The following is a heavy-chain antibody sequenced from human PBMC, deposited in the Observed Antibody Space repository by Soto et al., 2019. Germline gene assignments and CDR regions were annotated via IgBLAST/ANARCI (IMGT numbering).Heavy chain of an antibody. CDR1: GGCIRSSSYY. CDR3: ARGSIAVAGTKGWFDP. CDR2: IYYSGST. V-gene: IGHV4-39*01. D-gene: IGHD6-19*01. J-gene: IGHJ5*02. Sequence: PSETLSLTCTVCGGCIRSSSYYGGWIRKPPGKGLEWIGSIYYSGSTYYNPSLKSRVTISVDTSKNQFSLKLSSVTAADTAVYYCARGSIAVAGTKGWFDPWGQGTLVTVSS.